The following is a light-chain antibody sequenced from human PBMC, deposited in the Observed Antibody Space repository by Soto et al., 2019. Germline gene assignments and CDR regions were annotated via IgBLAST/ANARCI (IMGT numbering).Light chain of an antibody. CDR3: QQYKTWPYT. V-gene: IGKV1-5*03. CDR2: KAS. Sequence: DIQMTHSPSTLSASVGDRVTITCRASQSINSWLAWYQQKPGKAPRLVIDKASSLESGVPSRFSGSGFGTEFTLTISGLQTDDFASYYCQQYKTWPYTFGQGTKLEIK. CDR1: QSINSW. J-gene: IGKJ2*01.